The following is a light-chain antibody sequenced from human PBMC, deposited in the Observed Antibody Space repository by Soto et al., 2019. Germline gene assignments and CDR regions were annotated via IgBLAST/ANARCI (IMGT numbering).Light chain of an antibody. Sequence: EIVMTQSPATLSLSPGERATLSCRASQSVSSKYLGWYQQKPGQAPRLLIYGASSRANGIPERFSGSGSGTDFTLTISRLEPEDFEVYYCQQYGRSPTTFGQGTKVDIK. V-gene: IGKV3-20*01. J-gene: IGKJ1*01. CDR1: QSVSSKY. CDR3: QQYGRSPTT. CDR2: GAS.